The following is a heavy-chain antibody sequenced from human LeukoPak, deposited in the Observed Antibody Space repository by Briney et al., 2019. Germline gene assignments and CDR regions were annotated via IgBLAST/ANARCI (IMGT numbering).Heavy chain of an antibody. CDR2: IYTSGST. CDR1: GGSISSGSYY. D-gene: IGHD5-12*01. V-gene: IGHV4-61*02. CDR3: ARVGSGYDLDY. J-gene: IGHJ4*02. Sequence: SETLSLTCTVSGGSISSGSYYWSWIRQPAGKGLEWIGRIYTSGSTNYNPSLKSRVTISVDTSKNQFSLKLSSVTAADTAVYYCARVGSGYDLDYWGQGTLVTVSS.